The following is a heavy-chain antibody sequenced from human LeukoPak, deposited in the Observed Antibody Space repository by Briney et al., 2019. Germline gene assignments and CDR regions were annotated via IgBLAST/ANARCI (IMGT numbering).Heavy chain of an antibody. D-gene: IGHD2-15*01. V-gene: IGHV4-59*06. CDR2: IYYSGST. J-gene: IGHJ5*02. CDR1: GGSISSYY. Sequence: SETLSLTCTVSGGSISSYYWSWIRQPAGKGLEWIGYIYYSGSTYYNPSLKSRVTISVDTSKNQFSLKLSSVTAADTAVYYCARDPLGYSSFDPWGQGTLVTVSS. CDR3: ARDPLGYSSFDP.